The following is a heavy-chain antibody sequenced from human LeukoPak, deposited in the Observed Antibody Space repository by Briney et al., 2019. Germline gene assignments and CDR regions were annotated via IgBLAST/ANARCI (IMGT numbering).Heavy chain of an antibody. CDR2: IIPILGTA. D-gene: IGHD4-17*01. V-gene: IGHV1-69*06. CDR1: GGTFSSYA. Sequence: GASVKVSCKASGGTFSSYAISWVRQAPGQGLEWMGGIIPILGTANYAQKFQGRVTITADKSTSTAYMELSSLRSEDTAVYYCARQRRRATVTTLTSSVDYGMDVWGKGTTVTVSS. J-gene: IGHJ6*04. CDR3: ARQRRRATVTTLTSSVDYGMDV.